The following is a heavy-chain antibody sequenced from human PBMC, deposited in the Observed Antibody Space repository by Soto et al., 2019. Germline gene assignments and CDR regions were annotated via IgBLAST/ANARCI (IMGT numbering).Heavy chain of an antibody. CDR1: GFTFSSYA. CDR3: ARDGHEMATTSYFDY. J-gene: IGHJ4*02. CDR2: ISYDGSNK. V-gene: IGHV3-30-3*01. D-gene: IGHD5-12*01. Sequence: PGGSLRLSCAASGFTFSSYAMHWVRQAPGKGLEWVAVISYDGSNKYYADSVKGRFTISRDNSKNTLYLQMNSLRAEDTAVYYCARDGHEMATTSYFDYWGQGTLVTVSS.